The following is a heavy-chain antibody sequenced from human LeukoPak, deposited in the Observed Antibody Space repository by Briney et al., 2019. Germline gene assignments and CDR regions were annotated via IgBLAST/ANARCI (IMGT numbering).Heavy chain of an antibody. D-gene: IGHD6-6*01. Sequence: SETLSLTCTVSGGSISSYYWSWIRQPPGKGLEWIGNIYDRGSTKYNPSLKSRVTISVDTSKNQFSLKLSSVTAADTAVYYCARGIRGIAARARDYWGQGTLVTVSS. V-gene: IGHV4-59*12. CDR2: IYDRGST. CDR1: GGSISSYY. J-gene: IGHJ4*02. CDR3: ARGIRGIAARARDY.